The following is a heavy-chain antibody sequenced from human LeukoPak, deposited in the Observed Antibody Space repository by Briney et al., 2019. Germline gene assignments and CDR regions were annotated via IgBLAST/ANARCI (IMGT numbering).Heavy chain of an antibody. CDR3: ASDSYSPEYFQH. CDR2: IYSGGST. Sequence: GGSLRLSCAASGFSASNNYMSWVRQAPGKGLEWVSVIYSGGSTFYADSVKGRFTISRDNSKNTLYLQMSSLRAEDTAVYYCASDSYSPEYFQHWGQGTLVTVSS. CDR1: GFSASNNY. D-gene: IGHD2-15*01. V-gene: IGHV3-66*01. J-gene: IGHJ1*01.